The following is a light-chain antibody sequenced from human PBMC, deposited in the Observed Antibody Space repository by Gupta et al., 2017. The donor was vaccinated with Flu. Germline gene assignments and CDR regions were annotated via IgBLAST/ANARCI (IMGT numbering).Light chain of an antibody. CDR3: CSLAGSYSWV. CDR1: SSDVGAYNY. CDR2: DVN. Sequence: SVTITCTGTSSDVGAYNYVSWYQHYPGKAPKLMISDVNKRPAVAAGRFSGSKSGNTASLTISVLQPEDAADYYCCSLAGSYSWVFGGGSKLTVL. J-gene: IGLJ3*02. V-gene: IGLV2-11*01.